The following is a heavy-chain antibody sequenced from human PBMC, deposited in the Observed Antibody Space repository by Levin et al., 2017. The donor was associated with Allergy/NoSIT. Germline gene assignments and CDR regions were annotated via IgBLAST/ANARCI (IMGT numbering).Heavy chain of an antibody. J-gene: IGHJ4*02. CDR2: ISSSSSYT. Sequence: PGGSLRLSCAASGFTFSDYYMSWIRQAPGKGLEWVSYISSSSSYTNYADSVKGRFTISRDNAKNSLYLQMNSLRAEDTAVYYCARDGANYGSGNLGVDYWGQGTLVTVSS. D-gene: IGHD3-10*01. V-gene: IGHV3-11*05. CDR3: ARDGANYGSGNLGVDY. CDR1: GFTFSDYY.